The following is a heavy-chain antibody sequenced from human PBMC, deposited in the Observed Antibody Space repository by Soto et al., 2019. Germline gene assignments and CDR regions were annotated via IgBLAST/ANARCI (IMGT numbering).Heavy chain of an antibody. V-gene: IGHV3-30*18. CDR2: ISYDGSNK. Sequence: GGSLRLSCAASGFTFSSYGMHWVRQAPGKGLEWVAVISYDGSNKYYADSVKGRFTISRDNSKNTLYLQMNSLRAEDTAVYYCAKDGPTTLPHYWGQGTLVTVSS. J-gene: IGHJ4*02. CDR3: AKDGPTTLPHY. D-gene: IGHD4-17*01. CDR1: GFTFSSYG.